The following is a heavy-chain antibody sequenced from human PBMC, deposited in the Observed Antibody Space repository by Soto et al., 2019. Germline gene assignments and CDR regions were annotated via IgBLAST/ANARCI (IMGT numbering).Heavy chain of an antibody. Sequence: EVQLLESGGGLVRPGGSLRLSCAASGFTFSSYAMSWVRQAPGKGLEWVSAISGSGGSTYYADSVKGRFTISRDNSKNTLYLQMNSLRAEDTAVYYCAKELWFGELSPSEPFDYWGQGTLVTVSS. D-gene: IGHD3-10*01. CDR1: GFTFSSYA. V-gene: IGHV3-23*01. J-gene: IGHJ4*02. CDR3: AKELWFGELSPSEPFDY. CDR2: ISGSGGST.